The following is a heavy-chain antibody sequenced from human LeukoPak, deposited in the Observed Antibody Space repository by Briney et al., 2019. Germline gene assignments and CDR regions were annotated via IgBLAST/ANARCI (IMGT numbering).Heavy chain of an antibody. CDR3: ARGGHDPGIPFDI. CDR1: GFTFSSYW. J-gene: IGHJ3*02. V-gene: IGHV3-7*02. D-gene: IGHD1-1*01. CDR2: IKEDGSEK. Sequence: GGSLRLSCAASGFTFSSYWMTWVRQAPGKGLEWVANIKEDGSEKYYVDSVKGRFTISRDNAKKSLYLQMNSLRADDTAVYYCARGGHDPGIPFDIWGQGTMVTVSS.